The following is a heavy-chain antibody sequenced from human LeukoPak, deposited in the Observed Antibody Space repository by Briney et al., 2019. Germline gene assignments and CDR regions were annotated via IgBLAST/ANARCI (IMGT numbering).Heavy chain of an antibody. CDR1: GYTFTSYG. Sequence: GASVKVSCKTSGYTFTSYGISWVRQAPGQGLEWMGWISAYNGNTNYAQNLQGRVTMTTDTSTSTAYMELRSLRSDDTAVYYCARDMNIAVAAPCSWGQGTLVTVSS. V-gene: IGHV1-18*01. CDR3: ARDMNIAVAAPCS. CDR2: ISAYNGNT. J-gene: IGHJ5*02. D-gene: IGHD6-13*01.